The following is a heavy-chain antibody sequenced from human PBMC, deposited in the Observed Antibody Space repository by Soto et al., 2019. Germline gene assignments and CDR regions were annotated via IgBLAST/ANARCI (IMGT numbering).Heavy chain of an antibody. V-gene: IGHV3-33*01. CDR3: ARERTFGDNKHNYMDV. CDR1: EFTFSRHG. CDR2: IWSDGSNE. Sequence: GGSLRLSCAASEFTFSRHGMHWVRQAPGKGLQWVGVIWSDGSNEVYADSVKGRVIISRDNSKNILYLQMNSLRAEDTAVYYCARERTFGDNKHNYMDVWGTGITVTVSS. D-gene: IGHD3-10*01. J-gene: IGHJ6*03.